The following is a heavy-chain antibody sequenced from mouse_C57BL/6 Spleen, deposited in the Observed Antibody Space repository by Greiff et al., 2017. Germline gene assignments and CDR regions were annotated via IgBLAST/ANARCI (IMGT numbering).Heavy chain of an antibody. CDR3: ARAGLYYGSSYVSYYFDY. CDR1: GYSFTDYN. CDR2: INPNYGTT. J-gene: IGHJ2*01. D-gene: IGHD1-1*01. V-gene: IGHV1-39*01. Sequence: EVQLQQSGPELVKPGASVKISCKASGYSFTDYNMNWVKQSNGKSLEWIGVINPNYGTTSYNQKFKGKATLTVDQSSSTADMQLNSLTSEDCAVYYCARAGLYYGSSYVSYYFDYWGQGTTLTVSS.